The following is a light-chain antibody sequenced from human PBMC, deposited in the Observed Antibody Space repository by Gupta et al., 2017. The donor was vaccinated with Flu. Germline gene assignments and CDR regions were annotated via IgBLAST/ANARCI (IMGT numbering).Light chain of an antibody. V-gene: IGKV1-5*03. CDR1: QSISSW. J-gene: IGKJ5*01. Sequence: DIQMTQSLSTLSVSVGDRVTITCRASQSISSWLAWYQQKPGKAPKLLIYKASSLESGVPSRFSGSGSVTEFTLTISSLQRDDFATYYCQQYNSYPLTLGQGTRLEIK. CDR2: KAS. CDR3: QQYNSYPLT.